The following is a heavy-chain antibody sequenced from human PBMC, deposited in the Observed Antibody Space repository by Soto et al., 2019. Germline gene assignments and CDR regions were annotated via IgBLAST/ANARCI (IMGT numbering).Heavy chain of an antibody. J-gene: IGHJ3*02. CDR2: IVVGSGNT. CDR3: AADGRLDAFDI. V-gene: IGHV1-58*02. Sequence: ASVKVSCKASGFTFTSSAMQWVRQARGQRLEWIGWIVVGSGNTNYAQKFQERVTITRAMSTSTAYMELSSLRSEDTAVDYCAADGRLDAFDIWGQGTMVTVSS. D-gene: IGHD6-19*01. CDR1: GFTFTSSA.